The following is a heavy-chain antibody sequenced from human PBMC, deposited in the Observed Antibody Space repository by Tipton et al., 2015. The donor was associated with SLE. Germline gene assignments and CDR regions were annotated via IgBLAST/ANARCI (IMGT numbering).Heavy chain of an antibody. D-gene: IGHD6-13*01. CDR3: AREEQLVYQFYSGMDV. V-gene: IGHV6-1*01. Sequence: GLVKPSQTLSLTCGISGDSVSSNSAARNWIRQSPSRGLEWLGRTYYRSKWYNDYAISVKSRITINPDTSRNHFSLHLNSVTPEDTAVYYCAREEQLVYQFYSGMDVWGQGTTVTVSS. CDR1: GDSVSSNSAA. J-gene: IGHJ6*02. CDR2: TYYRSKWYN.